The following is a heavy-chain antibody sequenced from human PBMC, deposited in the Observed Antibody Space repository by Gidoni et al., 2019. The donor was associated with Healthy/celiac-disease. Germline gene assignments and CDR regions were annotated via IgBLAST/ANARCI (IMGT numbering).Heavy chain of an antibody. CDR3: AREPQYYYDSSGYFDY. CDR2: IKQDGSEK. Sequence: EVQLVESGGGLVQPGGSLRLSRSASGFTFSSYWMSWVRPAPGKGLEWVANIKQDGSEKYYVDSVKGRFTISRDNAKNALYLQMNSLRAEDTAVYYCAREPQYYYDSSGYFDYWGQGTLVTVSS. J-gene: IGHJ4*02. V-gene: IGHV3-7*01. D-gene: IGHD3-22*01. CDR1: GFTFSSYW.